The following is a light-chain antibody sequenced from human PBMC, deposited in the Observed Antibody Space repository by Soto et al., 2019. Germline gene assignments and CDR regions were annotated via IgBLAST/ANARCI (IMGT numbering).Light chain of an antibody. CDR3: LQHNTFIGTWT. V-gene: IGKV1-17*01. CDR1: QGIRND. Sequence: DIQMTQCPSSLYASVGDRVTITCRASQGIRNDLDWYQQKPGKAPKRLIYAASSLQSGVPSRFSGSGSGTEFTLTISSLQPEDFATCFCLQHNTFIGTWTFGQGTKVDIK. J-gene: IGKJ1*01. CDR2: AAS.